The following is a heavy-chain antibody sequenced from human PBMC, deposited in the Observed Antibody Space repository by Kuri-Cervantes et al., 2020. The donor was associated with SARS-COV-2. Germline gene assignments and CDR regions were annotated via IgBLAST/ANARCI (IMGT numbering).Heavy chain of an antibody. CDR3: ARLLIAAAGPDFDY. J-gene: IGHJ4*02. Sequence: GSLRLSCTASGGSISSSSYYWGWIRQPPGKGLEWIGSNYYSGSTYYNSSLKRRVTISVDTSKNQFSLKLSSVTAADTAVYYCARLLIAAAGPDFDYWGQGTLVTVSS. CDR2: NYYSGST. CDR1: GGSISSSSYY. D-gene: IGHD6-13*01. V-gene: IGHV4-39*01.